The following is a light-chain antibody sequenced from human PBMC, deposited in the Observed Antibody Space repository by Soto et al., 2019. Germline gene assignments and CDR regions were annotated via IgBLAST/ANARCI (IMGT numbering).Light chain of an antibody. CDR3: SSYAGSNNFV. Sequence: QSALTQPPSASGSPGQSVTISFTGTSSDVGGYDYVSWYQQHPGKAPKLMIYEVTKRPSGVPDRFSGSKSGNTASLTVSGPQAEDEADYYCSSYAGSNNFVFGTGTKVTVL. CDR2: EVT. V-gene: IGLV2-8*01. J-gene: IGLJ1*01. CDR1: SSDVGGYDY.